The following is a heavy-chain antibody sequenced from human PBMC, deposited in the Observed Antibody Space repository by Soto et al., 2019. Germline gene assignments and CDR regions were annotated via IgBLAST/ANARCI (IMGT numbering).Heavy chain of an antibody. CDR3: AKDGGYCSGGRCYGAGAFDI. Sequence: GGSLRLSCAASGFTFSSYAMSWVRQAPGKGLEWVSAISGSGGSTYYADSVKGRFTISRDNSKNTLYLQMNSLRAEDTAVYYCAKDGGYCSGGRCYGAGAFDIWGQGTMVTVSS. CDR2: ISGSGGST. J-gene: IGHJ3*02. D-gene: IGHD2-15*01. V-gene: IGHV3-23*01. CDR1: GFTFSSYA.